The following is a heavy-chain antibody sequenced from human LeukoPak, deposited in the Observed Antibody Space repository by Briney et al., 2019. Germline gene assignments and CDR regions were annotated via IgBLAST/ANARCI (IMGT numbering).Heavy chain of an antibody. D-gene: IGHD2-15*01. CDR3: ARDPYCSGSSCYSGLFDY. V-gene: IGHV3-30*03. CDR2: IYYDGSKK. J-gene: IGHJ4*02. Sequence: GGSLRLSCAASGFTFNNYGMHWVRQAPGKGLEWVAIIYYDGSKKYYVDSVKGRFTISRDNSKNTLYLQMNSLRVEDTAVYYCARDPYCSGSSCYSGLFDYWGQGTLVTVSS. CDR1: GFTFNNYG.